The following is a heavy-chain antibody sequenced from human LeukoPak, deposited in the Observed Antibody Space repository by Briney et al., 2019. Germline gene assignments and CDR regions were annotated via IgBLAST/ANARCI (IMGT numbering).Heavy chain of an antibody. CDR3: ARDPPYSSGWYLAQYFDY. CDR1: GFTFSSYS. CDR2: ISSSSSYI. J-gene: IGHJ4*02. Sequence: GGSLRLSCAASGFTFSSYSMNWVRQAPGKGLEWVSSISSSSSYIYYADSVKGRFTISRDNAKNSLYLQMNSLRAEDTAVYYCARDPPYSSGWYLAQYFDYWGQGTLVTVS. D-gene: IGHD6-19*01. V-gene: IGHV3-21*01.